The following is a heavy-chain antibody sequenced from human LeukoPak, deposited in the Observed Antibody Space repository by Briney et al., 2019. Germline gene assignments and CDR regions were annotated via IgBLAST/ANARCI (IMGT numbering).Heavy chain of an antibody. CDR2: IYSGGST. Sequence: GGSLRLSCAASGFIVSSNYMSWVRQAPGKGLEWVSVIYSGGSTYYADSVKGRFTISTNNSKNTLHLQMNSLRAEDTAVYYCARGGYSGYDRDAFDIWGQGTMVTVSS. J-gene: IGHJ3*02. V-gene: IGHV3-53*04. CDR3: ARGGYSGYDRDAFDI. D-gene: IGHD5-12*01. CDR1: GFIVSSNY.